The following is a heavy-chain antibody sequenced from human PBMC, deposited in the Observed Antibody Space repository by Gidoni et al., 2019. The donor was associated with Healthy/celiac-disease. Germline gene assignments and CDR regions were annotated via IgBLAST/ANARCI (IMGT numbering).Heavy chain of an antibody. J-gene: IGHJ4*02. CDR1: GFPFSSYS. CDR2: ISSSSSYI. Sequence: EVQLVESGGGLVKPGGSLRLSCAASGFPFSSYSMNWVRQAPGKGLEWVSSISSSSSYIYYADSVKGRFTISRDNAKNSLYLQMNSLRAEDTAVYYCARTYSSSATHIDYWGQGTLVTVSS. CDR3: ARTYSSSATHIDY. V-gene: IGHV3-21*01. D-gene: IGHD6-6*01.